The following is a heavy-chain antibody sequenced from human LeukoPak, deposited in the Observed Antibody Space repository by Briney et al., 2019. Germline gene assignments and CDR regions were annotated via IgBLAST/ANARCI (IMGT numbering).Heavy chain of an antibody. Sequence: SVKVSCKASGGTFSSYAISWVRQAPGQGLEWMGGIIPIFGTANYAQKFQGRVTITADESTSTAYMELSGLRSEDTAVYYCARQGIFDYDRLFDHWGQGTLVTVSS. V-gene: IGHV1-69*13. J-gene: IGHJ4*02. CDR1: GGTFSSYA. CDR2: IIPIFGTA. CDR3: ARQGIFDYDRLFDH. D-gene: IGHD3-22*01.